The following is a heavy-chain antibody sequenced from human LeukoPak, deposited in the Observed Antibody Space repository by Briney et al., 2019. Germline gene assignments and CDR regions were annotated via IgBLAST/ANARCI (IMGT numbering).Heavy chain of an antibody. V-gene: IGHV4-39*07. CDR3: ARVETGQLWKQRRIDY. J-gene: IGHJ4*02. Sequence: SETLSLTCTVSGGSISSGGYYWSWIRQHPGKGLKWIGEIYHSGSTNYNPSLKSRVTISVDKSKNQFSLKLSSVTAADTAVYYCARVETGQLWKQRRIDYWGQGTLVTVSS. CDR1: GGSISSGGYY. CDR2: IYHSGST. D-gene: IGHD5-18*01.